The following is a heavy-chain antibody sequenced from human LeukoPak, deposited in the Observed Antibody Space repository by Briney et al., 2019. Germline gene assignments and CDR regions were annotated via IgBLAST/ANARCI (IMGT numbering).Heavy chain of an antibody. CDR1: GGSISSYY. Sequence: SETLSLTCTVSGGSISSYYWSWIRQPAGKGLEWIGRIYTSGSTNYNPSLKSRVTMSVDTSKNQFSLKLSSVTAADTAVYYCARAITGTTSKAGAFDIWGQGTMVTVSS. V-gene: IGHV4-4*07. D-gene: IGHD1-20*01. CDR2: IYTSGST. J-gene: IGHJ3*02. CDR3: ARAITGTTSKAGAFDI.